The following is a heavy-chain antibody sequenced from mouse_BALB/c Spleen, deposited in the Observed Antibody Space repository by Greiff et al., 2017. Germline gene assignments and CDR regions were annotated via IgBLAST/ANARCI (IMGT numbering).Heavy chain of an antibody. D-gene: IGHD3-1*01. J-gene: IGHJ4*01. CDR3: AKRPSGFYAMDY. V-gene: IGHV2-6-6*01. CDR2: IWGDGST. Sequence: QVQLKQSGPGLVAPSQSLSITCTVSGFSLTNSGVHWVRQSPGKGLEWLGVIWGDGSTNYNSAFKSRLSISKDNSKSQVFLKMNSLQTDDTARYYCAKRPSGFYAMDYWGQGTSVTVSS. CDR1: GFSLTNSG.